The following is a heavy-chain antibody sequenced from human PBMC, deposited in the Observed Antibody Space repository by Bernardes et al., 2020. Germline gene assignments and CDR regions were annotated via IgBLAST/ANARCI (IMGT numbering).Heavy chain of an antibody. J-gene: IGHJ4*02. CDR1: GYTFTSYD. CDR3: ARVGVVVAAADFDY. Sequence: ASVKVSCKASGYTFTSYDINWVRQATGQGLEWMGWMNPNSGNTGYAQKFQGRVTMTRNTSISTAYMELSSLRSEDTAVYYCARVGVVVAAADFDYWGQGTLVTVSS. CDR2: MNPNSGNT. D-gene: IGHD2-15*01. V-gene: IGHV1-8*01.